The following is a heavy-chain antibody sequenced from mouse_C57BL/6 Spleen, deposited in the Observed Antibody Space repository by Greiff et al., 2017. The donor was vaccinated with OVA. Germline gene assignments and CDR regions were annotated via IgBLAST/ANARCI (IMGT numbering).Heavy chain of an antibody. V-gene: IGHV5-9-1*02. D-gene: IGHD2-2*01. Sequence: EVMLVESGEGLVKPGGSLKLSCAASGFTFSSYAMSWVRQTPEKRLEWVAYISSGGDYIYYADTVKGRFTISRDTARNTLYLQMSSLKSEDTAMYYCTRGEVTRDRYFDYWGQGTTLTVSS. CDR3: TRGEVTRDRYFDY. J-gene: IGHJ2*01. CDR1: GFTFSSYA. CDR2: ISSGGDYI.